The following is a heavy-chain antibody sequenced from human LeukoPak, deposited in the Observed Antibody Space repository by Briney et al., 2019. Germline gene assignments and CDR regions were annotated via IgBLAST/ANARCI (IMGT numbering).Heavy chain of an antibody. CDR3: ARDLGVAVYSDAFDI. D-gene: IGHD1-14*01. J-gene: IGHJ3*02. CDR2: INPNSGGT. V-gene: IGHV1-2*02. CDR1: GYTFTGYY. Sequence: ASVKVSCKASGYTFTGYYMHWARQAPGQGLEWMGWINPNSGGTNYAQEFQGRVTMTRDTSISTAYMELSRLRSDDTAVYYCARDLGVAVYSDAFDIWGQGTMVTVSS.